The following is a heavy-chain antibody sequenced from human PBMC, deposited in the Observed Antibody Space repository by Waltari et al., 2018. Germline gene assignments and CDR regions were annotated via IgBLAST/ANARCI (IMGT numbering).Heavy chain of an antibody. CDR2: IYWDDDK. J-gene: IGHJ4*02. CDR3: AHSSFYDFWSGYSWYFDY. V-gene: IGHV2-5*02. Sequence: QITLKESGPTLVKPTQTLTLTCTFSGFSLSTSGVGGGWFLPPPGKALEWLALIYWDDDKRYSPSLKSRLTITKDTSKNQVVLTMTNMDPVDTATYYCAHSSFYDFWSGYSWYFDYWGQGTLVTVSS. D-gene: IGHD3-3*01. CDR1: GFSLSTSGVG.